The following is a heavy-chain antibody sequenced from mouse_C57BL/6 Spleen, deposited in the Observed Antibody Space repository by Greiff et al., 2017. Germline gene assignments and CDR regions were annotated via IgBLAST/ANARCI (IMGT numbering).Heavy chain of an antibody. CDR3: ARDGDGYSYFDY. CDR2: INPNNGGT. Sequence: EVQLQQSGPELVKPGASVKMSCKASGYTFTDYNMHWVKQSHGKSLEWIGYINPNNGGTSYNQKFKGKATLTVNKSSSTAYMELRSLTSEDSAVYNCARDGDGYSYFDYWGQGTTLTVSS. CDR1: GYTFTDYN. V-gene: IGHV1-22*01. D-gene: IGHD2-3*01. J-gene: IGHJ2*01.